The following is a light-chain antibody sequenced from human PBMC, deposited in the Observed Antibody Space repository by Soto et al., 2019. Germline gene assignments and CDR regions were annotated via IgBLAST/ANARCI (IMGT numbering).Light chain of an antibody. J-gene: IGKJ1*01. CDR2: GAS. CDR1: QSVSSSY. V-gene: IGKV3-20*01. Sequence: EIVLTQSPGTLSLSPGERAPLSCRASQSVSSSYLAWYQQKPGQAPRLLIYGASSRATGIPDRFSGSGSGTDFTLTISRLEPEDFAVYYCHQYGSSPATFGQGTKVDI. CDR3: HQYGSSPAT.